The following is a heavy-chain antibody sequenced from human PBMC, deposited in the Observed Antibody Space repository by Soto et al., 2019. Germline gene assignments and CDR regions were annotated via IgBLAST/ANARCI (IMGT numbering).Heavy chain of an antibody. D-gene: IGHD3-22*01. CDR3: AGTYYYDSICYQQPDLDEY. V-gene: IGHV4-59*01. J-gene: IGHJ4*01. CDR1: GGSISSYY. Sequence: SDTLSLTCTVSGGSISSYYWSWIRQPPGKGLEWIGYIYYSGSTNYNPSLKSRVTISVDTSKNQFSLKLSSVTAADTAVYYCAGTYYYDSICYQQPDLDEYWCHRTLVTVFS. CDR2: IYYSGST.